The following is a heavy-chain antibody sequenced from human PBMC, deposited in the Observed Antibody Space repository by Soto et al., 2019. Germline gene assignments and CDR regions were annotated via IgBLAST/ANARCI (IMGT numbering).Heavy chain of an antibody. CDR2: ISAYNGNT. CDR1: GYTFTSYG. V-gene: IGHV1-18*04. Sequence: ASVKVSCKASGYTFTSYGISWVRQAPGQGLEWMGWISAYNGNTNYAQKLQGRVTMTTYTSTSTAYMWLRSLRSDDTAVYYCARGGSTSCYFCRFCFDPWGQGTRVTAPQ. D-gene: IGHD2-2*01. J-gene: IGHJ5*02. CDR3: ARGGSTSCYFCRFCFDP.